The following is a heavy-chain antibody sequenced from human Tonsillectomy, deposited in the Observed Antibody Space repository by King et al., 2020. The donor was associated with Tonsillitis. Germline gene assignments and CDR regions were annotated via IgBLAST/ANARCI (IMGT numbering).Heavy chain of an antibody. CDR1: GFSRSTGGMS. Sequence: VTLQESGPALVKPTQTLTLTCSFSGFSRSTGGMSVSWIRQPPGKALEWLARIDWDNDKFYSTSLKTRLTISKDTSKNQVVLTMTNMDPVDTATYYCARTLADSSGYYGGYYYHYMDVWGKGTTVTVSS. V-gene: IGHV2-70*04. CDR2: IDWDNDK. D-gene: IGHD3-22*01. CDR3: ARTLADSSGYYGGYYYHYMDV. J-gene: IGHJ6*03.